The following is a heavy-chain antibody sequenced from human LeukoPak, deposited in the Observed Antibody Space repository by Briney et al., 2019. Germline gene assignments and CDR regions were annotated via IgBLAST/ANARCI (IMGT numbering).Heavy chain of an antibody. V-gene: IGHV4-4*07. CDR2: LYTSGST. J-gene: IGHJ6*03. D-gene: IGHD1-26*01. CDR1: GVSISSYY. Sequence: SETLSLTCTVSGVSISSYYWSWIRPPAGKGLEWIGRLYTSGSTNYNPSLKSRVTMSVDTSKNQFSLKLSSVTAADTAVYYCARDPTSGSRYYYMDVWGKGTTVIVSS. CDR3: ARDPTSGSRYYYMDV.